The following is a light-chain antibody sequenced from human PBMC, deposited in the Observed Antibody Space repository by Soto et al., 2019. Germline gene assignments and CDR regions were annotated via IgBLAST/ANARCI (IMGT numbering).Light chain of an antibody. CDR3: ESWASTRTPWL. CDR2: KVS. J-gene: IGLJ3*02. Sequence: QSALTQPPSVSGSPGQRITISCSGTSSDIGDNNYVSWYQLHPDKAPKLLIYKVSDRPSGVASRFSGSKSGSTAFLTISGLQPGDEADYYCESWASTRTPWLFGGGTKVTVL. V-gene: IGLV2-14*01. CDR1: SSDIGDNNY.